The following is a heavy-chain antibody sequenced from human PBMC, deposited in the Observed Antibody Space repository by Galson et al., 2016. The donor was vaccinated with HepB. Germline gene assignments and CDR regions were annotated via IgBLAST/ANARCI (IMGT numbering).Heavy chain of an antibody. CDR2: IKKDGSEK. J-gene: IGHJ6*02. CDR3: ARDISVTGMDV. D-gene: IGHD5-18*01. CDR1: GFTLSSYW. V-gene: IGHV3-7*05. Sequence: SLRLSCAASGFTLSSYWMSWVRQAPGKGLEWVANIKKDGSEKYYVDSVKGRFTISRDNAKNSLYLQMNSLRAEGTSVYYCARDISVTGMDVWGQGTTVTVSS.